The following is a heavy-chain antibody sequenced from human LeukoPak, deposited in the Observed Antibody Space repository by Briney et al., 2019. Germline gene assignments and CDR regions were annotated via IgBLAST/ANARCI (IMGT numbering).Heavy chain of an antibody. V-gene: IGHV1-2*06. Sequence: ASVKVSCKASGYIFTDYYMHWVRQAPGQELGWMGRINPNSGGTNYAQKFQGRVTMTRDTSISTAYMELSRLRSDDTAVYYCAREYYDREYYFDYWGQGTLVTVSS. CDR2: INPNSGGT. CDR3: AREYYDREYYFDY. J-gene: IGHJ4*02. CDR1: GYIFTDYY. D-gene: IGHD3-22*01.